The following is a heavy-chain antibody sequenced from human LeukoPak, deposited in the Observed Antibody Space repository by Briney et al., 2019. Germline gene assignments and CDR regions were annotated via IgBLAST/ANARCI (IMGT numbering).Heavy chain of an antibody. CDR2: INWNGGST. D-gene: IGHD3-16*02. CDR3: ARDWFTRLGELSPDRAFDY. Sequence: PGGSLRLSCAPSGFTFDDYTMSWLRQAPGKGLEWGSGINWNGGSTGYVDSVKGRFTISRDNAKNSLYLQMNSLRAEDTALYYCARDWFTRLGELSPDRAFDYWGQGTLVTVSS. V-gene: IGHV3-20*04. CDR1: GFTFDDYT. J-gene: IGHJ4*02.